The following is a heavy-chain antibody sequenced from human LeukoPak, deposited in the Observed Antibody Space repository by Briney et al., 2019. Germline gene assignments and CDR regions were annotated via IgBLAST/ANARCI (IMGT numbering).Heavy chain of an antibody. D-gene: IGHD6-13*01. CDR1: GDSMRSYF. V-gene: IGHV4-59*08. J-gene: IGHJ4*02. CDR3: ARVLGQQLGYYYFDY. Sequence: SETLSLTCTVSGDSMRSYFWSWIRQPPGKGLEWIGYIYYSGAINYNPFLKSRVTISVDASKNQFSLKLSSVTAADTAVYYCARVLGQQLGYYYFDYWGQGTLVTVSS. CDR2: IYYSGAI.